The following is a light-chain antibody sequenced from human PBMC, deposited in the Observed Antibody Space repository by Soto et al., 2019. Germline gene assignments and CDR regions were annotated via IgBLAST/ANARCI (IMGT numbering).Light chain of an antibody. Sequence: EIVLTQSPGTLSLSPGERATLSFRASQSVSRSYLAWYQQKLGQAPRLLIYGASSRATGIPDRFSGSGSGTDFTLTISRLEPEDFAVYYCQQYDSSPWTFGQGTKVEIK. J-gene: IGKJ1*01. CDR1: QSVSRSY. CDR2: GAS. CDR3: QQYDSSPWT. V-gene: IGKV3-20*01.